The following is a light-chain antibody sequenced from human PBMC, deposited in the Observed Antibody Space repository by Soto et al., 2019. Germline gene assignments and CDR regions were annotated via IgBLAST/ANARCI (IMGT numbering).Light chain of an antibody. CDR2: EVS. CDR3: NSHGSSRV. V-gene: IGLV2-14*01. Sequence: QSALTQPASVSGSPGQSITISCTGTSSDVGAYNYVSWYQQRPGKAPKLIIHEVSNRASGVSNRFSAFKSGNTATLTISGLQAEDEADYYCNSHGSSRVFGGGTKLTVL. J-gene: IGLJ2*01. CDR1: SSDVGAYNY.